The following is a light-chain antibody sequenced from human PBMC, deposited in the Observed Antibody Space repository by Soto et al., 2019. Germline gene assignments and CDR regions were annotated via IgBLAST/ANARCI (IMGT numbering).Light chain of an antibody. CDR2: SAS. CDR3: HHFGSLPET. J-gene: IGKJ1*01. V-gene: IGKV3-20*01. CDR1: QSVASSY. Sequence: VLTQSPGTLSLSPGERVTLSCRASQSVASSYLAWYQQKPGRAPRLLFYSASSRATGIPDRFSGSGSGTDFTLTISRLEPEDLAVYYCHHFGSLPETFGQVTNVE.